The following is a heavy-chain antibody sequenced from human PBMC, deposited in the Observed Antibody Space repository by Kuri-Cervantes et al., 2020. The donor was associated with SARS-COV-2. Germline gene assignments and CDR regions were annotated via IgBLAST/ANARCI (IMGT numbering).Heavy chain of an antibody. CDR3: ARKGYGEMYGMDV. Sequence: ASVKVSCKASGGTFSSYAISWVRQAPGQGLEWMGWISAYNGNTNYAQKLQGRVTMTTDTSTSTAYMELRSLRSDGTAVYYCARKGYGEMYGMDVWGQGTTVTVSS. CDR1: GGTFSSYA. CDR2: ISAYNGNT. J-gene: IGHJ6*02. V-gene: IGHV1-18*01. D-gene: IGHD5-24*01.